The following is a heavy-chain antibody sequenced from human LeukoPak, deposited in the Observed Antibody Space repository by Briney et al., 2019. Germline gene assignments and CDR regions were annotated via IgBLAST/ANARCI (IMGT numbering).Heavy chain of an antibody. J-gene: IGHJ6*03. D-gene: IGHD6-13*01. CDR2: ISGSGGST. CDR3: AKGAGAGRGYYYYYMDV. V-gene: IGHV3-23*01. CDR1: GFTFSSYA. Sequence: GGSLRLSCAASGFTFSSYAMSWARQARGKGVEGVSAISGSGGSTYYADSVKGRFTISRDNSKNTLYLQMNSLRAEDTAVYYCAKGAGAGRGYYYYYMDVWGKGTTVTVSS.